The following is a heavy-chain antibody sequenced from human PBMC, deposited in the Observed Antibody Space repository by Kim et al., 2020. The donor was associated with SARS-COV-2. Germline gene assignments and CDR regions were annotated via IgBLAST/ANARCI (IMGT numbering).Heavy chain of an antibody. CDR1: GFTFSDYY. CDR3: ARRAAVVVPAAIWSGYYYNMEV. CDR2: ISGSGTTI. Sequence: GGSLRLSCAASGFTFSDYYMSWIRQAPGKGLEWVSYISGSGTTIYYADSVKGRFTISRDNAKNSLYLQMNSLRAEDTAVYYCARRAAVVVPAAIWSGYYYNMEVWGQGTTVTVSS. V-gene: IGHV3-11*01. J-gene: IGHJ6*02. D-gene: IGHD2-2*02.